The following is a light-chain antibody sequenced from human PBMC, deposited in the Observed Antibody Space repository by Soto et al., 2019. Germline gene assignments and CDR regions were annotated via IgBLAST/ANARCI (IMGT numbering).Light chain of an antibody. V-gene: IGLV2-8*01. CDR2: EVT. CDR3: SSFAGTNSFV. J-gene: IGLJ1*01. CDR1: SSDVGPYNY. Sequence: QSALTQPASVSGSPGQSITISCTGTSSDVGPYNYVSWYQQRPGKAPKLIIYEVTRRPSGVPDRIFASKSDTTASLTVSGLQAEDEADYYCSSFAGTNSFVFGTGTKLTVL.